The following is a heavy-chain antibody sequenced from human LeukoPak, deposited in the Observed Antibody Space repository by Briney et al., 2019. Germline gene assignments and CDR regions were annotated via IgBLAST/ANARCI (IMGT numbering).Heavy chain of an antibody. CDR3: ARLTVYSSSWLAYYMDV. CDR2: IKQDGSDK. Sequence: GGSLRLSCAASRFTFSNYWMSWVRQAPGKGLEWVANIKQDGSDKYYVDSVKGRFTISRDNAKNSLYLQMNSLRAEDTAVYYCARLTVYSSSWLAYYMDVWGKGTTVTVPS. D-gene: IGHD6-13*01. J-gene: IGHJ6*03. CDR1: RFTFSNYW. V-gene: IGHV3-7*01.